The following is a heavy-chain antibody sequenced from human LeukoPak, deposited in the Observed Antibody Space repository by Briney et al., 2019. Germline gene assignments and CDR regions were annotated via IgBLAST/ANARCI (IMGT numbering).Heavy chain of an antibody. J-gene: IGHJ6*02. CDR1: GFTVSTNY. CDR3: VRMASNYYGMDV. V-gene: IGHV3-53*01. Sequence: PGGSLRLSCAASGFTVSTNYMSWVRQAPVKGLEWVSVIYSSGATYYAESVKGRFTVSRDNSKNTLYVQMNSLRDDDTAVYYCVRMASNYYGMDVWGQGTTVTVSS. CDR2: IYSSGAT. D-gene: IGHD5-24*01.